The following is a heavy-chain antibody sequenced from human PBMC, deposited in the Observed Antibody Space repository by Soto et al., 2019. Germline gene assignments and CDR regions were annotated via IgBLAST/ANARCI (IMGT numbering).Heavy chain of an antibody. J-gene: IGHJ6*02. CDR1: GFTCGDYA. V-gene: IGHV3-49*04. Sequence: GGSLRLSCTASGFTCGDYAMSWVRQAPGKGLEWVGFIRSKAYGGTTEYAASVKGRFTISRDDSKNIAYLQMNSLKTEDTAVYYCTRVGPGRYFDWLWLYYYYGMDVWGQGTTVTVSS. CDR3: TRVGPGRYFDWLWLYYYYGMDV. D-gene: IGHD3-9*01. CDR2: IRSKAYGGTT.